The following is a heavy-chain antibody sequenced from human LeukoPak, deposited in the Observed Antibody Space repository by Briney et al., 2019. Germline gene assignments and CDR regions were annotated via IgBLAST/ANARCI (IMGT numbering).Heavy chain of an antibody. D-gene: IGHD6-13*01. Sequence: PGGSLRLSCAASGFTFSSYAMNWVRQAPGKGLEWVSTISITGASTYYADPVKGRFTISRDNSNNMLYLQITNLRAEDTALYYCAKGGSSWSRNWFDPWGQGTLVTVSS. CDR1: GFTFSSYA. V-gene: IGHV3-23*01. J-gene: IGHJ5*02. CDR2: ISITGAST. CDR3: AKGGSSWSRNWFDP.